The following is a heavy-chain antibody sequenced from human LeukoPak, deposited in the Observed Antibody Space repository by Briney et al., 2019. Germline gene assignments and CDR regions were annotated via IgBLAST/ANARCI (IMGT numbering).Heavy chain of an antibody. CDR3: ARGGLNQKPYYYDSTSYYEAGGDY. J-gene: IGHJ4*02. D-gene: IGHD3-22*01. CDR1: GFTFSSYS. V-gene: IGHV3-21*01. Sequence: GGSLRLSCVASGFTFSSYSMNWVRQAPGKGLEWVSSITGSSVYIYYADSVKGRFTISRDNAKNSVYLQMNSLRAEDTAVYYCARGGLNQKPYYYDSTSYYEAGGDYWGQGTLVTVSS. CDR2: ITGSSVYI.